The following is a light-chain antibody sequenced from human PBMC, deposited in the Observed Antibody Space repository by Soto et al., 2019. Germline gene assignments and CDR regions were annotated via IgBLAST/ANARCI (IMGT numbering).Light chain of an antibody. CDR3: AAWDASLNGYV. V-gene: IGLV1-44*01. J-gene: IGLJ1*01. CDR1: SSNIGSNP. Sequence: QSVLTQPPSASGTLGQRVTISCSGSSSNIGSNPVNWYQQLPGTAPKILIYSNNQRPSGVPDRLSGSKSGTSASLAISGLQSEDEADYYCAAWDASLNGYVFGTGTKVTVL. CDR2: SNN.